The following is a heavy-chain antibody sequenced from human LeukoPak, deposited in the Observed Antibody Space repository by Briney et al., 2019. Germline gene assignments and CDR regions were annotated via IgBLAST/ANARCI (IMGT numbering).Heavy chain of an antibody. Sequence: SSETLSLTCAVYGGSFSGYYWSWIRQPPGKGLEWIGEINHSGSTIYNPSLKSRVTISVDTSKNQFSLKLSSVTAADTAVYYCARVSIPAADFDYWGQGTLVTVSS. CDR1: GGSFSGYY. CDR2: INHSGST. J-gene: IGHJ4*02. CDR3: ARVSIPAADFDY. D-gene: IGHD2-2*01. V-gene: IGHV4-34*01.